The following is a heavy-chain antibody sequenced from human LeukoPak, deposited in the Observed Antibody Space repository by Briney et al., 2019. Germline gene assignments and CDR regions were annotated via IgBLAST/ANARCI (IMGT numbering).Heavy chain of an antibody. Sequence: GASVKVSCKASGYTFTSYDINWVRQATGQGLEWMGWMNPNSGNTGYAQKFQGRVTITGNTSISTAYMELSSLRSEDTAVYYCARGGKQSDAFDIWGQGTMVTVSS. J-gene: IGHJ3*02. CDR1: GYTFTSYD. D-gene: IGHD6-19*01. V-gene: IGHV1-8*03. CDR3: ARGGKQSDAFDI. CDR2: MNPNSGNT.